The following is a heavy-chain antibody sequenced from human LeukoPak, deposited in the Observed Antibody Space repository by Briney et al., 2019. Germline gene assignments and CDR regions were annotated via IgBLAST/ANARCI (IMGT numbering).Heavy chain of an antibody. V-gene: IGHV3-23*01. J-gene: IGHJ4*02. CDR3: AKDGWVYVGATSD. D-gene: IGHD1-26*01. Sequence: PGGSLRLSCAASGFTFSSYAMSWVRQAPGKGLKWVSAISGSGGSTYYADSVKGRFTISRDNSKNTLYLQMNSLRAEDTAVYYCAKDGWVYVGATSDWGQGTLVTVSS. CDR2: ISGSGGST. CDR1: GFTFSSYA.